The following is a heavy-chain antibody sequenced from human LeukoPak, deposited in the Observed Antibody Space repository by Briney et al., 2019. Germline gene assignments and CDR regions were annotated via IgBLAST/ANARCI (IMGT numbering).Heavy chain of an antibody. J-gene: IGHJ4*02. V-gene: IGHV3-74*01. D-gene: IGHD7-27*01. CDR1: GFSFSTQR. CDR3: AKDGGLWVSAHWGDS. Sequence: PGGSLRHSCAASGFSFSTQRMHWVRQAPGKGLVWVSYINIDEWITGYADSVKGRFTISRDNAKNTLYLQMNSLRAEDTAVYYCAKDGGLWVSAHWGDSWGRGTLVTVSS. CDR2: INIDEWIT.